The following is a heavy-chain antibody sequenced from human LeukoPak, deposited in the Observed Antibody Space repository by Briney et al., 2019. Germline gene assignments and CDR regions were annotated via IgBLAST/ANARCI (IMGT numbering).Heavy chain of an antibody. CDR1: GHNFTSYW. D-gene: IGHD6-19*01. CDR2: IYPGDSDT. V-gene: IGHV5-51*01. J-gene: IGHJ3*02. CDR3: ASPGAVADPGDAFDI. Sequence: GESLKISCKSSGHNFTSYWIGWVRQMPGKGLEWMGIIYPGDSDTRYSPSFQGQVTISADKSISTAYLQWSSLKASDTAMYYCASPGAVADPGDAFDIWGQGTMVTVSS.